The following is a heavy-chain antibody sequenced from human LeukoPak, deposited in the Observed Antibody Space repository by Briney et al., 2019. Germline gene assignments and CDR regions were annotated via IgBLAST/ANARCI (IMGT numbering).Heavy chain of an antibody. V-gene: IGHV3-33*01. CDR1: GFTFSNYG. CDR3: ARDKRGGGVVPAALFFDY. J-gene: IGHJ4*02. CDR2: TWHDGGNK. D-gene: IGHD2-2*01. Sequence: GTSLRLSCAASGFTFSNYGMHWVRQAPGKGLEWVALTWHDGGNKHYVDSVKGRFTISRDNSKNTLYLQMNSLRAEDTAVYYCARDKRGGGVVPAALFFDYWGQGTLVTVSS.